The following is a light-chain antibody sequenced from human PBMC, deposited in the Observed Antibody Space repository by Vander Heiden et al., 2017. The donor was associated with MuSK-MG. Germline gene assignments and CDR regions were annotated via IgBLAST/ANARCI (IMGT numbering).Light chain of an antibody. CDR3: QQYGTSPTWT. J-gene: IGKJ1*01. CDR1: QSVSSRY. Sequence: EIVLTQSPGTLSLSPGERATLSCRASQSVSSRYLAWYQQKPGQAPRLLIYGASSRATGIPDRFSGSGSGTDFTLTISRREPEDFAVYYCQQYGTSPTWTFRQGTKVQIK. CDR2: GAS. V-gene: IGKV3-20*01.